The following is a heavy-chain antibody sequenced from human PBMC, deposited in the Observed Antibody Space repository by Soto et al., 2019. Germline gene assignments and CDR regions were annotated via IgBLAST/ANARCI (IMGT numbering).Heavy chain of an antibody. D-gene: IGHD1-26*01. CDR2: INAGNGNT. V-gene: IGHV1-3*01. CDR1: GYTFTSYA. CDR3: ARGGLGAPRDGMDV. J-gene: IGHJ6*02. Sequence: ASVKVSCKASGYTFTSYAMHWVRQAPGQRLEWMGWINAGNGNTKYSQKFQGRVTITRDTSASTAYMELSSLRSEDTAVYYCARGGLGAPRDGMDVWGQGTTVTVSS.